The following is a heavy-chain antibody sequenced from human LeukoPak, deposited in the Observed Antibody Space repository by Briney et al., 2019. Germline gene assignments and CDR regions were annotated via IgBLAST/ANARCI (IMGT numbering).Heavy chain of an antibody. V-gene: IGHV5-51*01. CDR1: GYTFINYW. D-gene: IGHD5-24*01. CDR3: ARRVDRYFDL. CDR2: TFPDDSDA. J-gene: IGHJ2*01. Sequence: PGESLKISCAASGYTFINYWIGWVRQMPGKGLEWMGNTFPDDSDATYSPSFQGQVTLSADKSISTAYLHWSSLKASDTAIYYCARRVDRYFDLWGRGTLVTVSS.